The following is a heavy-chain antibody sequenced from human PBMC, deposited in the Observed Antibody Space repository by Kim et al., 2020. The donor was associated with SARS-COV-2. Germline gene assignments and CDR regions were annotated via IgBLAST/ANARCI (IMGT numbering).Heavy chain of an antibody. CDR2: ITGSGDTT. J-gene: IGHJ4*02. V-gene: IGHV3-23*01. D-gene: IGHD6-13*01. CDR3: ANPRQPDY. CDR1: GFTFSNYG. Sequence: GGSRRRSCVASGFTFSNYGMTWVRQAPGGGLELVSGITGSGDTTAYADSVKGRFTISRDNAKNTLYLQSSSLRAEDTAIYYCANPRQPDYWGQGTLVTVSS.